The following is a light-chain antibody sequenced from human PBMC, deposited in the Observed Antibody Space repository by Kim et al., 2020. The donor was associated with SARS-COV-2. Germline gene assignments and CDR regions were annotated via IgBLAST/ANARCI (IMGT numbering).Light chain of an antibody. Sequence: SACVAYWCSNTWRASRSISWWLAWHQQKPGTAPNLLFYHASSLQSGFPSRCSGSASGTDFTRPTRSLQPDDLATYHCHHLVTFGLGTKVDIK. CDR1: RSISWW. CDR2: HAS. J-gene: IGKJ3*01. V-gene: IGKV1-5*01. CDR3: HHLVT.